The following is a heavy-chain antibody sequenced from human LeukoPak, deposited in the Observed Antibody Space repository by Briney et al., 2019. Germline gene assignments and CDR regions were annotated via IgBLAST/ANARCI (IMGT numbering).Heavy chain of an antibody. V-gene: IGHV3-33*01. CDR1: GFTFSSYG. CDR3: ARDGGLEAAAGIHP. J-gene: IGHJ5*02. Sequence: RPGRSLRLSCAASGFTFSSYGMHWVRQAPGKGLEWVAVIWYDGSNKYYADSVKGRFTISRDNSKNTLYLQMNSLRAEDTAVYYCARDGGLEAAAGIHPWGQGTLVTVSS. CDR2: IWYDGSNK. D-gene: IGHD6-13*01.